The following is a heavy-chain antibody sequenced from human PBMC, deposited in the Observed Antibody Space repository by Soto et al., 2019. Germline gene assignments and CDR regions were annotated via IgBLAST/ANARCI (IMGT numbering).Heavy chain of an antibody. CDR2: INPSGGST. J-gene: IGHJ6*02. CDR3: AKGRSYYYYYGVDV. CDR1: GYTFTSYY. V-gene: IGHV1-46*04. Sequence: EASVKVSCKASGYTFTSYYMHWVRQAPGQGLEWMGIINPSGGSTYYADSVKGRFTISRDNSKSTLYLQMNSLRAEDTALYYCAKGRSYYYYYGVDVWGQGTTVTVSS.